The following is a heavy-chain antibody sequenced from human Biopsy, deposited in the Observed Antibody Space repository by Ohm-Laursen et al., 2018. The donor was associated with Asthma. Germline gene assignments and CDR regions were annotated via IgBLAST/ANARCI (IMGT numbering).Heavy chain of an antibody. J-gene: IGHJ6*02. V-gene: IGHV4-4*02. CDR3: AKIYDRLVLFGMDV. Sequence: SETLSLTCTVSGGSIISSSWWRWVRQTPGKWLEWIGEIYHSGPTNYNPSLKSRVTISVDKSKNQFSLKLPSVNAADTAVYYCAKIYDRLVLFGMDVWGQGTTVTVPS. CDR2: IYHSGPT. D-gene: IGHD6-19*01. CDR1: GGSIISSSW.